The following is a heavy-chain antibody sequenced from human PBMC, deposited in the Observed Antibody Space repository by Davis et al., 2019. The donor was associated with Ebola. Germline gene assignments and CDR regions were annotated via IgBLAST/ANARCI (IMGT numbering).Heavy chain of an antibody. V-gene: IGHV3-30*02. CDR3: AKDYFLPYGGNSLGVFDY. CDR2: IRYDGSNK. CDR1: GFTFSSYG. D-gene: IGHD4-23*01. J-gene: IGHJ4*02. Sequence: GESLKISCAASGFTFSSYGMHWVRQAPGKGLEWVAFIRYDGSNKYYADSVKGRFTISRDNSKNTLYLQMNSLRAEDTAVYYCAKDYFLPYGGNSLGVFDYWGQGTLVTVSS.